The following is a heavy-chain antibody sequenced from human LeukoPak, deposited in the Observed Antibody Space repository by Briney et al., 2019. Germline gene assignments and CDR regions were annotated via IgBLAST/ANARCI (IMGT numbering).Heavy chain of an antibody. CDR2: INSDGSST. V-gene: IGHV3-74*01. Sequence: GGSLRLSCAASGFTVSSNYMSWVRQAPGKGLEWVSRINSDGSSTSYADSVKGRFTISRDNAKNTLYLQMNSLRAEDTAVYYCAREELGNWFDPWGQGTLVTVSS. D-gene: IGHD6-13*01. J-gene: IGHJ5*02. CDR3: AREELGNWFDP. CDR1: GFTVSSNY.